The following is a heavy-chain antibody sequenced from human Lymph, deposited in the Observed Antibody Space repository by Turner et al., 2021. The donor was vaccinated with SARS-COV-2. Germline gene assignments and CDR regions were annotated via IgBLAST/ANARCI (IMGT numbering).Heavy chain of an antibody. CDR1: GFTVSSHY. J-gene: IGHJ5*02. Sequence: EVQLVEYGGGLVQPGGSLRLPCAASGFTVSSHYMTWVRQAPGKGLEWVSLIYPGGSTYYADAVEGRFTISRDNSKNTLYLQMNSLRAEDTAVYYCARVYGDYVPWGQGTLVTVSS. CDR2: IYPGGST. D-gene: IGHD4-17*01. V-gene: IGHV3-66*01. CDR3: ARVYGDYVP.